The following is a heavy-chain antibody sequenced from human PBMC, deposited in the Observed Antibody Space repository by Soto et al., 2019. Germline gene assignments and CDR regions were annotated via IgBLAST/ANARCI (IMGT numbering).Heavy chain of an antibody. J-gene: IGHJ4*02. D-gene: IGHD3-10*01. CDR3: AREGHGSGSFDY. CDR2: ISYDGSNK. V-gene: IGHV3-30-3*01. CDR1: GFTFSSYA. Sequence: QVQLVESGGGVVQPGRSLRLSCAASGFTFSSYAMHWVRQAPGKGLEWVAVISYDGSNKYYADSVKGRFTISRDNSKNTLYLQMNSLRDEDTAVYYCAREGHGSGSFDYWGQGTLVTVSS.